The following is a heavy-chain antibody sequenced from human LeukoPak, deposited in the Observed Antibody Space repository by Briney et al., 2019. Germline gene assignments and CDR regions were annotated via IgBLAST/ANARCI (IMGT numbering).Heavy chain of an antibody. CDR3: AKDIAAAGN. CDR2: ISGSGGST. Sequence: GGSLGLSCAASGFTFSSYAMSWIRQAPGKGLEWVSAISGSGGSTYYADSVKDRFTISRDNSKNTLYLQMNSLRAEDTAVYYCAKDIAAAGNWGQGTLVTVSS. V-gene: IGHV3-23*01. J-gene: IGHJ4*02. D-gene: IGHD6-13*01. CDR1: GFTFSSYA.